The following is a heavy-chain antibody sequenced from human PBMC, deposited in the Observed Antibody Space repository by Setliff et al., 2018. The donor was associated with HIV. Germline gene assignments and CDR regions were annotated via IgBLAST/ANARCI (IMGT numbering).Heavy chain of an antibody. D-gene: IGHD3-22*01. Sequence: PSETLSLTCTVSGYSISSGYYWGWIRQPPGKGLEWIGSMYHSGTAFHNPSLKSRVTISVDTSKKRFSLKLSSVTAADTAVYYCARVSGYYHLDYWGQGTLVTAPQ. CDR1: GYSISSGYY. V-gene: IGHV4-38-2*02. CDR3: ARVSGYYHLDY. CDR2: MYHSGTA. J-gene: IGHJ4*02.